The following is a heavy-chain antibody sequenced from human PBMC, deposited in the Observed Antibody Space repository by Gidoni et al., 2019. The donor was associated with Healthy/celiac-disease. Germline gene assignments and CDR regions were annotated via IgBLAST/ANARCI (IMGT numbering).Heavy chain of an antibody. Sequence: QVQLQESGTGRVKPSETLSLTCAVSAYSIDTDFYWSWIRQSPGKGLQGIGRIYHAGDTYYNSSLKSRITISIDRSKKQCSLNLRSVTAADTAIYYCTKDAWDLSKSVYWGRGTLVTVSS. J-gene: IGHJ4*02. D-gene: IGHD4-4*01. CDR2: IYHAGDT. V-gene: IGHV4-38-2*02. CDR3: TKDAWDLSKSVY. CDR1: AYSIDTDFY.